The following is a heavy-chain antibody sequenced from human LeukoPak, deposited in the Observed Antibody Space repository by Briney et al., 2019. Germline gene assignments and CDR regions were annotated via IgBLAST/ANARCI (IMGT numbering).Heavy chain of an antibody. CDR3: ARDTRIQLWNWFDP. Sequence: GASVKVSCKASGYTFTSYGISWVRQAPGQGLEWMGWISAYNGNTNYAQKLQGRVTMTTDTSTSTAYMELWSLRSDDTAVYYCARDTRIQLWNWFDPWGQGTLVTVSS. V-gene: IGHV1-18*01. J-gene: IGHJ5*02. D-gene: IGHD5-18*01. CDR2: ISAYNGNT. CDR1: GYTFTSYG.